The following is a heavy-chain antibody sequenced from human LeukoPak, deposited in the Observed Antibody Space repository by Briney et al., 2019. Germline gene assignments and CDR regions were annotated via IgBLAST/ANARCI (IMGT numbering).Heavy chain of an antibody. J-gene: IGHJ4*02. Sequence: GESLRLSCAASGFTFNSHSMNWVRQTPGKGLEWVSSISSSSDYRDYADSVKGRFTISRDNAKNPLYLQMNSLRVEDTAVYYCASRSELDYWGQGTLVTVSS. CDR2: ISSSSDYR. CDR3: ASRSELDY. D-gene: IGHD3-10*01. CDR1: GFTFNSHS. V-gene: IGHV3-21*01.